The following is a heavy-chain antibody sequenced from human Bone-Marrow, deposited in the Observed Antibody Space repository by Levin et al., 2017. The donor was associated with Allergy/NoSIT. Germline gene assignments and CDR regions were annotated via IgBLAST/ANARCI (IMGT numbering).Heavy chain of an antibody. D-gene: IGHD5-24*01. Sequence: SQTLSLPCVVSGSSISSGYYWGWVRQPPGKGLEWIASIYHSGSTYYKPSLESRLTISVDTSRNQFSLKLSSVTASDTAVYYCAKGMYRDGWSAGMDAWGQGTTVTVSS. CDR3: AKGMYRDGWSAGMDA. CDR1: GSSISSGYY. J-gene: IGHJ6*02. CDR2: IYHSGST. V-gene: IGHV4-38-2*01.